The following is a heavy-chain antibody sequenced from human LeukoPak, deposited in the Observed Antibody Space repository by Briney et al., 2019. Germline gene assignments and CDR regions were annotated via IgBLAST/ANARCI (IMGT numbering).Heavy chain of an antibody. CDR2: VFYSGST. CDR1: GGSITNGHYH. J-gene: IGHJ6*02. V-gene: IGHV4-31*03. Sequence: PSETLSLTCTVSGGSITNGHYHWNWIRQHPGEGLEWIGYVFYSGSTYYNPSLKSRITISLDTSKNQFSLKLSSMTAADTAVYYCARAESMDVWGQGTTVTVSS. CDR3: ARAESMDV.